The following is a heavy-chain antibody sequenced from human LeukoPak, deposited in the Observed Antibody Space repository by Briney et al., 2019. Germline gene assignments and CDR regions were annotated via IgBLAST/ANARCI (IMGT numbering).Heavy chain of an antibody. D-gene: IGHD3-22*01. V-gene: IGHV3-43D*03. CDR1: GFTFDDYA. Sequence: GGPLRLSCAASGFTFDDYAMHWVRQAPGKGLEWVSLISWDGGSTYYADSVKGRFTISRDNSKNSLYLQMNSLRAEDAALYYCAKDAYDSSGYLDYWGQGTLVTVSP. CDR3: AKDAYDSSGYLDY. CDR2: ISWDGGST. J-gene: IGHJ4*02.